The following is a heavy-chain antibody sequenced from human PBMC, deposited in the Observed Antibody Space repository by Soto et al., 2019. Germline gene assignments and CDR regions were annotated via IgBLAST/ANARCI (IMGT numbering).Heavy chain of an antibody. V-gene: IGHV4-30-4*01. J-gene: IGHJ4*02. Sequence: SETLSLTCTVSGGSISSGDYYWSWIRQPPGKGLEWIGYIYYSGSTYYNPSLKSRVTISVDTSKNQFSLKLSSVTAADTAVYYCARHVLRFLEWSDRYYFDYWGQGTLVTVSS. CDR3: ARHVLRFLEWSDRYYFDY. D-gene: IGHD3-3*01. CDR1: GGSISSGDYY. CDR2: IYYSGST.